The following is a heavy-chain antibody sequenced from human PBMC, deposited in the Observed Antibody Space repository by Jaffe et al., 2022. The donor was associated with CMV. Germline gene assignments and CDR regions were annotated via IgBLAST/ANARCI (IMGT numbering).Heavy chain of an antibody. CDR2: INSDGSST. J-gene: IGHJ4*02. CDR3: ARGYYGSGSYYNGAPYYFDY. D-gene: IGHD3-10*01. Sequence: EVQLVESGGGLVQPGGSLRLSCAASGFTFSSYWMHWVRQAPGKGLVWVSRINSDGSSTSYADSVKGRFTISRDNAKNTLYLQMNSLRAEDTAVYYCARGYYGSGSYYNGAPYYFDYWGQGTLVTVSS. V-gene: IGHV3-74*01. CDR1: GFTFSSYW.